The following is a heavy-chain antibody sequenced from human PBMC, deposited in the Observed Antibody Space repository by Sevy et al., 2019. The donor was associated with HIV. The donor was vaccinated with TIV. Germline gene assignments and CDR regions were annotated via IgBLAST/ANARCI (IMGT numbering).Heavy chain of an antibody. D-gene: IGHD2-2*01. CDR3: ARGRIVVVPAAGGYYYYYMDV. J-gene: IGHJ6*03. V-gene: IGHV4-61*02. Sequence: SETLSLTCTVSGGSISSGSYYWSWIRQPAGKGLEWIGRIYTSGSTNYNPSLKSRVTISVDTSKNQFSLKLSSVTAADTAVYYCARGRIVVVPAAGGYYYYYMDVWGKGTTVTVSS. CDR2: IYTSGST. CDR1: GGSISSGSYY.